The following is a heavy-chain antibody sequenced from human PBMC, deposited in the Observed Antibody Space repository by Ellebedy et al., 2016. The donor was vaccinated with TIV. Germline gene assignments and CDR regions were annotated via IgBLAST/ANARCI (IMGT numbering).Heavy chain of an antibody. CDR2: IIPTFGSA. J-gene: IGHJ5*02. CDR3: ANLGDLVRTSLRGS. Sequence: SVKVSXKASRGTFKTFAISWMRQAPGQGLEWMGGIIPTFGSAKYSQRFQGRIIITADESASTTYMELSSLRPEDTAIYYCANLGDLVRTSLRGSWGQGSLVTVSS. V-gene: IGHV1-69*13. CDR1: RGTFKTFA. D-gene: IGHD3-10*01.